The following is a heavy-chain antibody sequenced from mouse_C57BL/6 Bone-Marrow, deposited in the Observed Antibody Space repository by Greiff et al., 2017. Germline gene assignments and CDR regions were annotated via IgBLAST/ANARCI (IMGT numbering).Heavy chain of an antibody. J-gene: IGHJ4*01. V-gene: IGHV1-56*01. CDR3: AREEDIYYGSPYAMDY. CDR1: GYTFTSHW. Sequence: VQLQQSGPELVRPGASVKISCKAPGYTFTSHWMQWVRQRPGQGLEWIGEIFPGSGSTYYNEKFKGKATLTVDTSSSTAYMQLSSLTSEDSAVYFCAREEDIYYGSPYAMDYWGQGTSVTVSS. D-gene: IGHD2-1*01. CDR2: IFPGSGST.